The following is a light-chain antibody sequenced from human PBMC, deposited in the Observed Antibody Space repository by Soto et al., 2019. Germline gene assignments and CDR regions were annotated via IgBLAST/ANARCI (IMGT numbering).Light chain of an antibody. V-gene: IGLV2-8*01. Sequence: QSALTQPPSASGSPGQSVTISCTGTSSDVGGYNYVSWYQQHPGKAPKLMIYEVSKRPSGVPDRFSGSKSGNTASLTVSGLQSEDEADYHCCSYAGSHRVVFGGGTHLTVL. CDR2: EVS. J-gene: IGLJ2*01. CDR3: CSYAGSHRVV. CDR1: SSDVGGYNY.